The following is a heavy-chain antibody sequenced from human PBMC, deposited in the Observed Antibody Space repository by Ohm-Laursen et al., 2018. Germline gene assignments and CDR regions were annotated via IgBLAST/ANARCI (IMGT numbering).Heavy chain of an antibody. V-gene: IGHV4-59*11. CDR3: ARAADYPVSWYFDY. D-gene: IGHD4-11*01. J-gene: IGHJ4*02. CDR2: IYYSGST. CDR1: GAPISTHY. Sequence: SDTLSLTCTVSGAPISTHYWSWIRQPPGKGLEWIGYIYYSGSTNYNPSLKSRVTISVDTSKNQFSLKLSSVTAADTAVYYRARAADYPVSWYFDYWGQGTLVTVSS.